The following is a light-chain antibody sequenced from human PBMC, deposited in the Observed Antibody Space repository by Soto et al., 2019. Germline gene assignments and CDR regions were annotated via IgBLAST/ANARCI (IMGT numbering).Light chain of an antibody. J-gene: IGKJ2*01. CDR3: QQSYNSPYT. CDR2: AAT. V-gene: IGKV1-39*01. CDR1: QSINNY. Sequence: DIQMTQSPSSLSASLGDRVTITCRASQSINNYLNWYQQEEGKAPKLLIYAATSLQSGVPSRFSGSGSGTEFTLTICSLQPGDFATYYCQQSYNSPYTFGLGTKLEIK.